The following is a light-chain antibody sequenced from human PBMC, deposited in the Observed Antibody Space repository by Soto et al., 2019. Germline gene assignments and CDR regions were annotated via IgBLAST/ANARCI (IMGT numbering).Light chain of an antibody. J-gene: IGKJ4*01. CDR2: GAS. Sequence: DIQMTQSPTSLSAHVGDRVTITCRASPRTSSYLSRFQQKLGKAPKVVIFGASSLQSGVPSRISGSGSGTDFSLTISSLQPEDFATYSCQQGYTTPPFGGGTKVE. V-gene: IGKV1-39*01. CDR3: QQGYTTPP. CDR1: PRTSSY.